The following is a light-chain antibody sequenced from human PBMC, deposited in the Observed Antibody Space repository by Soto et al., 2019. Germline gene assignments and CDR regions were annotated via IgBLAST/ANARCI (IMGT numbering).Light chain of an antibody. V-gene: IGKV3-20*01. CDR1: QSVSSSS. CDR2: GAS. Sequence: EIVLTQSPGTLSLSPGEGATLSCRASQSVSSSSLGWYQQKPGQAPRLLIYGASTRATGIPDRFRGSGSGTDFTLTISRLEPEDFAVYFCQQCDSSPYTFGQGTKVEIK. J-gene: IGKJ2*01. CDR3: QQCDSSPYT.